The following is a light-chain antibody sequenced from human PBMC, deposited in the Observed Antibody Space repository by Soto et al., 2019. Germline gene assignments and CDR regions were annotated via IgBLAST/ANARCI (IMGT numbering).Light chain of an antibody. CDR3: QQDNNWPPWT. Sequence: EIVMTQSPATLSVSPGERATLSCRASQSVSSNLAWYKQKPGQAPRLLIYGASTSATGIPARFSGSGSGTEFTLTICGLQSEDFAGYYCQQDNNWPPWTFGQGTKVEIK. J-gene: IGKJ1*01. CDR2: GAS. CDR1: QSVSSN. V-gene: IGKV3-15*01.